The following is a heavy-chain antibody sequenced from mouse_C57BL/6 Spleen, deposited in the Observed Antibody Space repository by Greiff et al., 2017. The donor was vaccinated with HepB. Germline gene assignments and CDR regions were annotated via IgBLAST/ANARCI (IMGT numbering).Heavy chain of an antibody. V-gene: IGHV1-54*01. Sequence: QVQLQQSGAELVRPGTSVKVSCKASGYAFTNYLIEWVKQRPGQGLEWIGVINPGSGGTNYNEKFKGKATLTADKSSSTAYVQLSSLTSEDSAVYFCARSPYYGSSSFDYWGQGTTLTVSS. J-gene: IGHJ2*01. CDR1: GYAFTNYL. D-gene: IGHD1-1*01. CDR3: ARSPYYGSSSFDY. CDR2: INPGSGGT.